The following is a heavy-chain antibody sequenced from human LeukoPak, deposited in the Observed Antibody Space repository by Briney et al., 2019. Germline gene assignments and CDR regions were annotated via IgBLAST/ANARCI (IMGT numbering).Heavy chain of an antibody. CDR3: ARRTGHSYFDY. V-gene: IGHV3-11*01. Sequence: GGSLRLSCAGSGFTFNDYYIRWIPEAPGKGLEWVSYISGSGTTIYSAGSLKGRLTISRDNAKNSLILQVSSRRGEDTAVYYCARRTGHSYFDYWGQGTLVAVSS. CDR2: ISGSGTTI. D-gene: IGHD1-14*01. CDR1: GFTFNDYY. J-gene: IGHJ4*02.